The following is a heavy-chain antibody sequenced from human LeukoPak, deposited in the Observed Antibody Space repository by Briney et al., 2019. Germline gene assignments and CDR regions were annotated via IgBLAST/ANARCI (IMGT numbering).Heavy chain of an antibody. CDR2: MDPNSGNT. D-gene: IGHD3-9*01. CDR1: GYTFTSYD. Sequence: GASVKVSCKASGYTFTSYDINWVRQATGQGLEWIGWMDPNSGNTGYAQKFQGRVTMTRNTSISTAYMELSSLRSEDTAVYHCARGPVLRYFDWLSDYGMDVWGQGTTVTVSS. J-gene: IGHJ6*02. V-gene: IGHV1-8*01. CDR3: ARGPVLRYFDWLSDYGMDV.